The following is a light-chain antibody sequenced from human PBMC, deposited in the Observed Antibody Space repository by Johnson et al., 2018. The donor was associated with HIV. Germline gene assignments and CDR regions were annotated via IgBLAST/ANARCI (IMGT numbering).Light chain of an antibody. Sequence: QSVLTQPPSVSAAPGQKVTISCSGSSSNIGSNYVSWYQQVPGTAPKLLIYENNKRPSGIPDRFSGSKSGTSATLGITGLQTGDEADYYCGAWDTSLSALYVFGTGTKVTGL. J-gene: IGLJ1*01. V-gene: IGLV1-51*02. CDR1: SSNIGSNY. CDR2: ENN. CDR3: GAWDTSLSALYV.